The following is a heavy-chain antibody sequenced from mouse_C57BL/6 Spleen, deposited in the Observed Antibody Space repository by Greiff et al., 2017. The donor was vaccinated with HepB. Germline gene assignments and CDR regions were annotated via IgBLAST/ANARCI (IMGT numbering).Heavy chain of an antibody. CDR1: GYTFTDYY. D-gene: IGHD1-1*01. Sequence: EVQLQQSGPEPVKPGASVKISCKASGYTFTDYYMNWVKQSHGKSLEWIGDINPNNGGTSYNQKFKGKATLTVDKSSSTAYMELRSLTSEDSAVYYCARENYGSRRYFDYWGQGTTLTVSS. CDR2: INPNNGGT. J-gene: IGHJ2*01. V-gene: IGHV1-26*01. CDR3: ARENYGSRRYFDY.